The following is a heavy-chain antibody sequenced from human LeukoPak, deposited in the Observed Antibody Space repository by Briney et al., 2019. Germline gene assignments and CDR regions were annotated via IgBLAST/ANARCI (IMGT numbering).Heavy chain of an antibody. Sequence: GGSLRLSCAASGFTFSDYGMHWVRQAPGKGLEWVAVIANDGRDKKYADSVRGRFTISRDNSKNTLYLQMNSLRAEDTAVYYCAKDNTASNYWGQGTLVTVSS. V-gene: IGHV3-30*18. J-gene: IGHJ4*02. CDR3: AKDNTASNY. D-gene: IGHD2-21*02. CDR2: IANDGRDK. CDR1: GFTFSDYG.